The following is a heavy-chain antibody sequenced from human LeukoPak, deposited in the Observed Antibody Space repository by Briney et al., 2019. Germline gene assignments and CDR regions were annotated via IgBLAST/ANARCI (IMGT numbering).Heavy chain of an antibody. J-gene: IGHJ4*02. CDR2: ISGSGGST. Sequence: PAGSLRLSCAASGFTFSSYAMSWVRQAPGKGLDWVSAISGSGGSTYYADSVKGRFTISRNNSKNTLYLQMNSLRAEDTAVFYCAKDTYSAKISLWGDWGQGTLVTVSS. V-gene: IGHV3-23*01. CDR3: AKDTYSAKISLWGD. CDR1: GFTFSSYA. D-gene: IGHD3-16*01.